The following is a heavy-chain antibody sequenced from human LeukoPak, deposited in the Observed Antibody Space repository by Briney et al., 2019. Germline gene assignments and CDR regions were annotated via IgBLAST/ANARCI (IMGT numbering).Heavy chain of an antibody. Sequence: GGSLRLSCAASGFTFSNYAMSWVRQAPGKGLEWVSAIGVNTYYTDSVKGRFTISRDNAKNTLYLQMNRLSAEDTALYYCARDTVPPGAAGENGDFFDCWGQGTLVTVSS. CDR1: GFTFSNYA. CDR2: IGVNT. V-gene: IGHV3-23*01. D-gene: IGHD7-27*01. J-gene: IGHJ4*02. CDR3: ARDTVPPGAAGENGDFFDC.